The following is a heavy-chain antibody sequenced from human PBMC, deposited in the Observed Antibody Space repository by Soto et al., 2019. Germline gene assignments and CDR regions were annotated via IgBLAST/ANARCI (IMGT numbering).Heavy chain of an antibody. Sequence: GGSLRLSCAASGFTFSSHSMNWVRQAPGKGLEWVSSISSSSSYIYYADSVKGRFTISRDSAKNSLYLQMNSLRAGDTAVYYCARGLIAARFYYYYGMDVWGQGTTVTVS. D-gene: IGHD6-6*01. CDR3: ARGLIAARFYYYYGMDV. CDR1: GFTFSSHS. V-gene: IGHV3-21*01. CDR2: ISSSSSYI. J-gene: IGHJ6*02.